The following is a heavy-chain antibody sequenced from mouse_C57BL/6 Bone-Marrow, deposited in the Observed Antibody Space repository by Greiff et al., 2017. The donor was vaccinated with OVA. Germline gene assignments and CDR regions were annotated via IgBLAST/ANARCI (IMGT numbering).Heavy chain of an antibody. V-gene: IGHV5-9*01. D-gene: IGHD3-2*02. CDR1: GFTFSSYT. Sequence: EVQRVESGGGLVKPGGSLKLSCAASGFTFSSYTMSWVRQTPEKRLEWVATISGGGGNTYYPDSVKGRFTISRDNAKNTLYLQMSSLRSEDTALYYCARHSSGYGYWGQGTTLTVSS. CDR2: ISGGGGNT. J-gene: IGHJ2*01. CDR3: ARHSSGYGY.